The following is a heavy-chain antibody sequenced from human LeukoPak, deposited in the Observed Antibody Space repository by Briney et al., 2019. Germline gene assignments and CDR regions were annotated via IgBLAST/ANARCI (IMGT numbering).Heavy chain of an antibody. J-gene: IGHJ5*02. CDR3: AKENGITMLVVP. D-gene: IGHD3-22*01. CDR1: GFTFSSYA. Sequence: GGSLRLSCAASGFTFSSYAMSWVRQAPGKGLEGVSAISGSGGSTYYADSVKGRFTISRDNSKNTLYLEMNSLRAEDTAVYFCAKENGITMLVVPWGQGTLVTVSS. CDR2: ISGSGGST. V-gene: IGHV3-23*01.